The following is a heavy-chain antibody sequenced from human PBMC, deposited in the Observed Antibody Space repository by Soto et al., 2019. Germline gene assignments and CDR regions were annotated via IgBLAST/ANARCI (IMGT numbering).Heavy chain of an antibody. J-gene: IGHJ3*01. CDR2: VFPHDSDT. CDR1: GYTFANYW. CDR3: ARPTNNWRNVSDVIEA. D-gene: IGHD1-1*01. Sequence: PGESLKISCKSSGYTFANYWIGWVRQMPGKGLEWMGIVFPHDSDTRYSPSFQGQVTISVDKSISTAYLQWSSLKAPDTAMYYCARPTNNWRNVSDVIEAWGQGTMVTVSS. V-gene: IGHV5-51*01.